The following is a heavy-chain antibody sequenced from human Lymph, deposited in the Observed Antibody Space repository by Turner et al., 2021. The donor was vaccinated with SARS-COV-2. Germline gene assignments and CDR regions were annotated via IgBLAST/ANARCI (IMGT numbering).Heavy chain of an antibody. CDR1: GGTFSTSV. V-gene: IGHV1-69*10. D-gene: IGHD1-26*01. CDR3: ARRNSGNYDAVDI. CDR2: IIPILGIA. Sequence: QVQLVQSEAEVKKPGSSVMVPGKAAGGTFSTSVISWVRQAPAQGIEWMGGIIPILGIANYAQKVQGRVTITADKATSTAYMELSSLRSEDTDVSHCARRNSGNYDAVDIWGQGTMVTVSS. J-gene: IGHJ3*02.